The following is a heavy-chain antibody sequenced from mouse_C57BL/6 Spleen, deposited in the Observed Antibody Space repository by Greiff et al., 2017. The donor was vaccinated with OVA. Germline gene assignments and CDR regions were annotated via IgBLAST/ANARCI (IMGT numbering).Heavy chain of an antibody. CDR2: ISSGGDYI. Sequence: EVKVVESGEGLVKPGGSLTLSCAASGFTFSSYAMSWVRQTPEKRLEWVAYISSGGDYIYYAATVKGRFTISRDNARNTLYLQMSSLKSEDTAMYYCTRDGVSGNYFDYWGQGTTLTVSS. J-gene: IGHJ2*01. V-gene: IGHV5-9-1*02. CDR3: TRDGVSGNYFDY. D-gene: IGHD2-3*01. CDR1: GFTFSSYA.